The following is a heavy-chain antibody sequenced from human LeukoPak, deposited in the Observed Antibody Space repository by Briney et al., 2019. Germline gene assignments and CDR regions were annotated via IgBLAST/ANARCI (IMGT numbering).Heavy chain of an antibody. J-gene: IGHJ4*02. D-gene: IGHD3-10*01. CDR3: ARGMLTAATAFDY. CDR2: ISSDGSNN. Sequence: QSGGSLRLSCAASGFTFNNYAMYWVRQAPGKGLEWLAVISSDGSNNYYEDSVKGRFTISRDNSKNTLYLQMNSLRAEDTAMYYCARGMLTAATAFDYWGQGTLVTVSS. CDR1: GFTFNNYA. V-gene: IGHV3-30*04.